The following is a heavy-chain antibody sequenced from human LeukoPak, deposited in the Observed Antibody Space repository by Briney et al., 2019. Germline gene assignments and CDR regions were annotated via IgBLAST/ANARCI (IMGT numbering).Heavy chain of an antibody. V-gene: IGHV4-39*07. D-gene: IGHD5-18*01. J-gene: IGHJ4*02. Sequence: PSETLSLTCTVSGGSISSSSYYWGWIRQPPGKGLEWIGSIYYSGSTYYNPSLKSRVTISVDTSKNQFSLKLSSVTAADTAVYYCARSTPGYSVDYWGQGTLVTVSS. CDR1: GGSISSSSYY. CDR3: ARSTPGYSVDY. CDR2: IYYSGST.